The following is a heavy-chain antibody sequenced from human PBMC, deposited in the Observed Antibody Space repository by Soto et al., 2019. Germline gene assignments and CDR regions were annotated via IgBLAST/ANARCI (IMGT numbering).Heavy chain of an antibody. CDR2: INHSGST. D-gene: IGHD2-2*01. CDR1: VGSFRGYY. Sequence: SESLYLNCAVYVGSFRGYYWSWIRQPPGKGLEWIGEINHSGSTNYNPSLKSRVTISVDTSKNQFSLKLSSVTAADTAVYYCARGVVVPAAEYGMDVWGQGTTVTVSS. J-gene: IGHJ6*02. V-gene: IGHV4-34*01. CDR3: ARGVVVPAAEYGMDV.